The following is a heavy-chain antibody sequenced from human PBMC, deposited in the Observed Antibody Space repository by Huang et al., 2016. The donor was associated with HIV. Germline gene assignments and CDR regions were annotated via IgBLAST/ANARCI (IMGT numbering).Heavy chain of an antibody. CDR2: ISNNVRLM. Sequence: QGQLVESGGAVVKPGGSLRLSCAASGFMFSDYYMNWIRQVPGKGLVWISLISNNVRLMYYAESVRGRFTMSRDNAKNSVFLQMTSLRAEDTAVYYCAREISSHFDTTSYTFDYGLDLWGQGTTVTVSS. D-gene: IGHD3-22*01. J-gene: IGHJ6*02. CDR1: GFMFSDYY. V-gene: IGHV3-11*01. CDR3: AREISSHFDTTSYTFDYGLDL.